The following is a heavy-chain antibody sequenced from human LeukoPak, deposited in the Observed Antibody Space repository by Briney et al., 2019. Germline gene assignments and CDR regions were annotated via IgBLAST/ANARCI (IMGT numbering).Heavy chain of an antibody. CDR2: MNPNSGNT. D-gene: IGHD2-2*01. J-gene: IGHJ6*02. CDR3: ARGPGVVVPAAYYYYYYGMDV. CDR1: GYTSTSYD. V-gene: IGHV1-8*01. Sequence: ASVKVSCKASGYTSTSYDINWVRQATGQGLEWMGWMNPNSGNTGYAQRFQGRVTMTRNTSISTAYMELSSLRSEDTAVYYCARGPGVVVPAAYYYYYYGMDVRGQGTTVTVSS.